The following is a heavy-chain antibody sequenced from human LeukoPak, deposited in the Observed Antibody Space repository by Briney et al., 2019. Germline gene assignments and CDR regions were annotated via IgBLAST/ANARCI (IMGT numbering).Heavy chain of an antibody. V-gene: IGHV3-23*01. CDR1: GFTFSSYG. Sequence: GGSLRLSCAASGFTFSSYGMHWVRQAPGKGLEWVSAISGSGGSTYYADSVKGRFTISRDNSKNTLYLQMNSLRAEDTAVYYCARDGYYYGSGSYYKVDFDYWGQGTLVTVSS. J-gene: IGHJ4*02. CDR2: ISGSGGST. CDR3: ARDGYYYGSGSYYKVDFDY. D-gene: IGHD3-10*01.